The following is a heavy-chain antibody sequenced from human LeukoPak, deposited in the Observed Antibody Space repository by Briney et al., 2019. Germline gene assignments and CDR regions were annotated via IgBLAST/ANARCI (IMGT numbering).Heavy chain of an antibody. CDR3: ARSGHRGYSYGYAPYDAFDI. CDR2: IYYSGST. Sequence: PSETLSLTCTVSGDSISSYYWSWIRQHPGKGLEWIGYIYYSGSTYYNPSLKSRVTISVDTSKNQFSLKLSSVTAADTAVYYCARSGHRGYSYGYAPYDAFDIWGQGTMVTVSS. V-gene: IGHV4-59*06. CDR1: GDSISSYY. D-gene: IGHD5-18*01. J-gene: IGHJ3*02.